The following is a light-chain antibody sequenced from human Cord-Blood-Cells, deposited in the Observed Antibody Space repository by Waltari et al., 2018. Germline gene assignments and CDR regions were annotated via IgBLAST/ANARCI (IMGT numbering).Light chain of an antibody. V-gene: IGKV1-39*01. Sequence: DIQMTQSPSSLSASVGDRVTITCRASQSISSYLNWYQQKPGKAHKLLIYAASSLQSGVPSRFSGSGSGTDFTLTISSLQPEDFATYYCQQSYSTPRATFGQGTRLEIK. CDR3: QQSYSTPRAT. CDR1: QSISSY. CDR2: AAS. J-gene: IGKJ5*01.